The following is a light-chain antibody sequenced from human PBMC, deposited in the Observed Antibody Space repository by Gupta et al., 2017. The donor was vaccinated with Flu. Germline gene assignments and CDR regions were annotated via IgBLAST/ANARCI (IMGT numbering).Light chain of an antibody. V-gene: IGLV6-57*01. CDR3: QSYDANNRV. Sequence: TITIPCTRSSGSIASNYVQWFPQRPGSSPMIVIYEDDQRPSGVPDRFSASVDSSSNSASLTISGLRTEDEADYYCQSYDANNRVFGGGTKLTVL. CDR2: EDD. J-gene: IGLJ3*02. CDR1: SGSIASNY.